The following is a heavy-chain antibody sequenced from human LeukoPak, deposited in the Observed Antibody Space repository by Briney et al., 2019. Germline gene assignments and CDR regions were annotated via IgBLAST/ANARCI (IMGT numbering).Heavy chain of an antibody. V-gene: IGHV3-48*02. D-gene: IGHD6-13*01. CDR3: ARDNLAAAGDDNFDI. J-gene: IGHJ3*02. CDR2: ISISSSSV. CDR1: GFTVSTYS. Sequence: PGGSLRLSCAASGFTVSTYSMNWVRQAPGKGLEWVSYISISSSSVYYADSVKGRFTISRDNTKDSLYLQMNSLRDEDTAMYYCARDNLAAAGDDNFDIWGQGTMVTVSS.